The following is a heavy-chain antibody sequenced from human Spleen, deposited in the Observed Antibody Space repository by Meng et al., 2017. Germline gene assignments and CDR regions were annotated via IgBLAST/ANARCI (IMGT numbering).Heavy chain of an antibody. CDR1: GFTFSSYS. V-gene: IGHV3-21*01. J-gene: IGHJ4*02. CDR3: ARDIRYYYDSSGEYSDRANDY. Sequence: GESLKISCAASGFTFSSYSMNWVRQAPGKGLEWVASISSSSSYIYYADSVKGRFTISRDNAKNSLYLQMNSLRAEDTAVYYCARDIRYYYDSSGEYSDRANDYWGQGTLVTVSS. CDR2: ISSSSSYI. D-gene: IGHD3-22*01.